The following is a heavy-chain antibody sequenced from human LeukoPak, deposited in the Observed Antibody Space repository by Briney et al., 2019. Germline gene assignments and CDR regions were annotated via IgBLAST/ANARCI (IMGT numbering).Heavy chain of an antibody. CDR1: GYTFASYG. J-gene: IGHJ5*02. Sequence: GASVKVSCKASGYTFASYGISWVRQAPGQGLEWMGWISTYNGNTNCAQKLQGSVTMTTDTSTSTAYMELRSLRSDDTAVYYCARGRYCSSPSCYKPTIPRFDPWGQGTLVTVSS. V-gene: IGHV1-18*01. D-gene: IGHD2-2*02. CDR2: ISTYNGNT. CDR3: ARGRYCSSPSCYKPTIPRFDP.